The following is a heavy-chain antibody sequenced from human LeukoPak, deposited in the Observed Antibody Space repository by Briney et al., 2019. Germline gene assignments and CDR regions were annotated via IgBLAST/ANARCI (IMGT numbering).Heavy chain of an antibody. CDR2: ISPYNDNT. D-gene: IGHD2-15*01. Sequence: ASVKVSCKASGYTFISYGFSWARQAPGQGLEWMGWISPYNDNTNYAQNLQGRVTMTTDTSTRTTYMELRSLRSDDTAVYYCARDRGSCSGGSCCFDYWGQGTLVTVSS. CDR1: GYTFISYG. V-gene: IGHV1-18*01. CDR3: ARDRGSCSGGSCCFDY. J-gene: IGHJ4*02.